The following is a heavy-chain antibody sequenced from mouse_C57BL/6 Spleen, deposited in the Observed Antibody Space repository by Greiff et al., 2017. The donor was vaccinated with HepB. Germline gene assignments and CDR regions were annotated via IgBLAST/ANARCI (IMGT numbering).Heavy chain of an antibody. CDR3: TATVVAPFAY. CDR1: GYTFTDYE. Sequence: VQGVESGAELVRPGASVTLSCKASGYTFTDYEMHWVKQTPVHGLEWIGAIDPETGGTAYNQKFKGKAILTADKSSSTAYMELRSLTSEDSAVYYCTATVVAPFAYWGQGTLVTVSA. CDR2: IDPETGGT. J-gene: IGHJ3*01. V-gene: IGHV1-15*01. D-gene: IGHD1-1*01.